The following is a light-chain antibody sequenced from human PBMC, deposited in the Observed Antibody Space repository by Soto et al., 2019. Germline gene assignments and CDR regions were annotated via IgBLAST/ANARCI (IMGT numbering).Light chain of an antibody. Sequence: QSALTQPASVSGSPGQSITISCTGTSSDVGAYNHVSWYRQHPGEAPKLMIYEVNIRPSGISNRFSGSKSGNTASLTISGLQADDEADYYCSSYTSSSTLGVFGGRTKLTVL. J-gene: IGLJ3*02. CDR2: EVN. CDR1: SSDVGAYNH. V-gene: IGLV2-14*01. CDR3: SSYTSSSTLGV.